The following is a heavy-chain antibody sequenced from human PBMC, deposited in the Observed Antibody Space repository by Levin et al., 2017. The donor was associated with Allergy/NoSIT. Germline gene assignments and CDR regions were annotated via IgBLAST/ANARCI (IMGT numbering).Heavy chain of an antibody. CDR3: TRHGFIPSSS. CDR2: IRSKANSYAT. CDR1: GFTFSGSA. D-gene: IGHD6-13*01. Sequence: LSLTCAASGFTFSGSAIHWVRQASGKGLEWVGRIRSKANSYATTYAASVNGRFTISRDDSKNSAYLQMNSLKTEDTAVYYCTRHGFIPSSSWGQGTLVTVSS. J-gene: IGHJ4*02. V-gene: IGHV3-73*01.